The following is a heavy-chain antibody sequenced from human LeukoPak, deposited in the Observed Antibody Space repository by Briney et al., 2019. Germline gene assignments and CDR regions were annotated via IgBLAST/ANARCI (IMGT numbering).Heavy chain of an antibody. CDR2: ITGSGGST. V-gene: IGHV3-23*01. CDR1: GFTFSSYD. J-gene: IGHJ2*01. Sequence: PGGSLRLSCAASGFTFSSYDMSWVRQAPGSGLEWVSGITGSGGSTYYADSVKGRFTISRDNSKTTLYLQMNSLRAEDTAVYYCAKGNWGERLDWYFDLWGRGTLVTVSP. CDR3: AKGNWGERLDWYFDL. D-gene: IGHD1-26*01.